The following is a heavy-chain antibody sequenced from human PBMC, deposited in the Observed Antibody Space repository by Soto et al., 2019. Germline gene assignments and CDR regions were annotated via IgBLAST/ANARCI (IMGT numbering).Heavy chain of an antibody. V-gene: IGHV1-3*01. CDR1: GYTFTSYA. D-gene: IGHD2-2*01. CDR3: ARVTQVPAAMNWYFDL. Sequence: QVQLVQSGAEVKKPGASVKVSCKASGYTFTSYAMHWVRQAPGQRLEWMGWINAGNGNTKYSQKFQGRVTITRDKSASTAYMELSSLRSEDTAVYYCARVTQVPAAMNWYFDLWGRGTLVTVSS. J-gene: IGHJ2*01. CDR2: INAGNGNT.